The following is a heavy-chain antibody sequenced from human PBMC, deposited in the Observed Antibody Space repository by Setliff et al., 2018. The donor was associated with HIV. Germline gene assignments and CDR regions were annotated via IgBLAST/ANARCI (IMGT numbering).Heavy chain of an antibody. CDR1: GGTFSSYA. V-gene: IGHV1-2*02. CDR3: ARGSTAVNYYYYYMDV. CDR2: INPNSGDT. D-gene: IGHD2-2*01. J-gene: IGHJ6*03. Sequence: ASVKVSCKASGGTFSSYATNWVRQAPGQGLEWMGWINPNSGDTNYAQKFQGRVTMTRDTSITTAYMELSRLRSDDTAVYYCARGSTAVNYYYYYMDVWGKGTTVTVSS.